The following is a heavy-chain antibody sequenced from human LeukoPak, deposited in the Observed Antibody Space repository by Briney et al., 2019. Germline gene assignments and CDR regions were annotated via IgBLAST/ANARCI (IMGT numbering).Heavy chain of an antibody. V-gene: IGHV3-23*01. J-gene: IGHJ4*02. Sequence: GGSLRLSCAASGFSFSNWAMSWVRQAPGKGLEWVSGLTRNDETTSYADSVKGRFTISRDNSKNTLYLQMSSLRAEDTAVYYCAKVKVVGYSTFDYWGQGALVTVSS. CDR1: GFSFSNWA. CDR3: AKVKVVGYSTFDY. D-gene: IGHD2-8*01. CDR2: LTRNDETT.